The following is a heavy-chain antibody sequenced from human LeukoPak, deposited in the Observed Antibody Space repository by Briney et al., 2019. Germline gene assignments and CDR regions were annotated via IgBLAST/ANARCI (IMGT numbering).Heavy chain of an antibody. J-gene: IGHJ5*02. CDR2: ISYDGSNK. CDR1: GFTFSSYA. CDR3: ARGSQLLRSGGEWFDP. V-gene: IGHV3-30-3*01. D-gene: IGHD5-24*01. Sequence: HPGGSLRLSCAASGFTFSSYAMHWVRQAPGKGLGWVAVISYDGSNKYYADSVKGRFTISRDNSKNTLYLQMNSLRAEDTAVYYCARGSQLLRSGGEWFDPWGQGTLVTVSS.